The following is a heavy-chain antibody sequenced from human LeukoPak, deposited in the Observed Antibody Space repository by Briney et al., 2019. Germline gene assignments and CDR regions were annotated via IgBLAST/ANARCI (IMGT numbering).Heavy chain of an antibody. CDR3: ARDTRLTTVWFDP. D-gene: IGHD4-17*01. CDR1: GYTFTSYC. CDR2: ISAYNGNT. V-gene: IGHV1-18*01. Sequence: RASVKVSCRASGYTFTSYCISWVRQAPGQGREWGGWISAYNGNTNYAQKLKGRVTMTTDTSTSTAYMELRSLRSDDTAVYYCARDTRLTTVWFDPWGQGTLVTVSS. J-gene: IGHJ5*02.